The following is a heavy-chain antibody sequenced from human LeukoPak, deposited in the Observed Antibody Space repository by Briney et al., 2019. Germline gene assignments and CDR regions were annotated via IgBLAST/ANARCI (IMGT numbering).Heavy chain of an antibody. CDR1: GYSSTNYA. CDR3: AKDFDLGPNDSFDM. J-gene: IGHJ3*02. D-gene: IGHD3-9*01. CDR2: IIAGNGDT. Sequence: GASVKVSCKASGYSSTNYALHWVRQAPGQRLEWMGWIIAGNGDTKYSQKFQGRVSITRDTSASTAYMDLSSLRSEDTAVYYCAKDFDLGPNDSFDMWGQGTRVTVSS. V-gene: IGHV1-3*01.